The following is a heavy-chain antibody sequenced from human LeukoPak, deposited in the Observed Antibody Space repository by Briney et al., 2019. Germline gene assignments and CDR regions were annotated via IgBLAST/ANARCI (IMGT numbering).Heavy chain of an antibody. J-gene: IGHJ4*02. V-gene: IGHV3-23*01. CDR2: ISGSGGST. CDR3: AKDDYDYVWGSYRYPHVLFSSCFDY. D-gene: IGHD3-16*02. Sequence: PGGSLRLSCAASGFTFSSYAMSWVRQAPGKGLEWVSAISGSGGSTYYADSVKGRFTFSRDNSKNTLYLQMNSLRAEDTAVYYCAKDDYDYVWGSYRYPHVLFSSCFDYWGQGTLVTVSS. CDR1: GFTFSSYA.